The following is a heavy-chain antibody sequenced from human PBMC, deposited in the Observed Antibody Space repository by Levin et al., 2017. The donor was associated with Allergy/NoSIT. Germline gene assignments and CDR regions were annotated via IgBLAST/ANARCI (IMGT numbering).Heavy chain of an antibody. CDR1: GYTFTDFF. CDR2: INPNSGDT. J-gene: IGHJ4*02. D-gene: IGHD5/OR15-5a*01. Sequence: ASVKVSCKASGYTFTDFFMHWVRQAPGQGLEWMGWINPNSGDTYYAQKFQERVTVTRDTYISTVYMELRRLRPGDTAVYFCAGIKSTMQGWVDVRFDYWGQGTLFIVSS. V-gene: IGHV1-2*02. CDR3: AGIKSTMQGWVDVRFDY.